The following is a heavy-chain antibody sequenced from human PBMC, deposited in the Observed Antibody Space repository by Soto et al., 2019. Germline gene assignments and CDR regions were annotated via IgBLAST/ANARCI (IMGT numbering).Heavy chain of an antibody. J-gene: IGHJ5*02. CDR2: IWYDGSNK. Sequence: QVQLVESGGGVVQPGRSLRLSCAASGFTFSSYGMHWVRQAPGKGLEWVAVIWYDGSNKYYADSVKGRFTISGDNSKNTRYLQMNRLTAEDTAVCYCARDAYCGPRLNWFDPWGQGTPVTVSS. CDR3: ARDAYCGPRLNWFDP. CDR1: GFTFSSYG. V-gene: IGHV3-33*01. D-gene: IGHD1-26*01.